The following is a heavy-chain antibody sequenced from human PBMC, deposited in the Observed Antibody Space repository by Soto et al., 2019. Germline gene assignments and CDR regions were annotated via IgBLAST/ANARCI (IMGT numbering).Heavy chain of an antibody. J-gene: IGHJ4*02. D-gene: IGHD3-3*01. V-gene: IGHV3-23*01. CDR2: ISGSGGNT. CDR3: AKDRLRFLEWLPTDFDY. CDR1: GFTFSSYA. Sequence: PGGSLRLSCAASGFTFSSYAMSWVRQAPGKGLEWVSAISGSGGNTYYADSVKGRFTISRDNSKNTLYLQMNSLRAEDTAVYYCAKDRLRFLEWLPTDFDYWGQGTLVTVSS.